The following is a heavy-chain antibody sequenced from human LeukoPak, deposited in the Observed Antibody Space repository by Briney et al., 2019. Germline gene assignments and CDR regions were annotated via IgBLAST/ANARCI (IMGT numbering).Heavy chain of an antibody. CDR1: GFSLSSYE. D-gene: IGHD6-19*01. J-gene: IGHJ4*02. CDR2: ISSGGTTL. Sequence: PGGSLRLSCAASGFSLSSYEMNWVRQAPGKGLEGVSYISSGGTTLYYADSVKGRFTISRDNVKNSLYLQMTSLSAEDTGVYYCARVKGSGWYEFDYWGQGTLVTVSS. CDR3: ARVKGSGWYEFDY. V-gene: IGHV3-48*03.